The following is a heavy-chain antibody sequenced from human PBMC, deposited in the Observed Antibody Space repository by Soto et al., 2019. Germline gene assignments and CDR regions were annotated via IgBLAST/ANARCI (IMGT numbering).Heavy chain of an antibody. CDR2: IDPSDSYT. V-gene: IGHV5-10-1*01. D-gene: IGHD2-2*01. J-gene: IGHJ6*02. Sequence: GESVKISCKGSGYSFTSYWISWVRQMPGKGLEWMGRIDPSDSYTNYSPSFQGHVTISADKSISTAYLQWSSLKASDTAMYYCARTGGIVVVPAAMHEYYYGMDVWGQGTTVTVSS. CDR3: ARTGGIVVVPAAMHEYYYGMDV. CDR1: GYSFTSYW.